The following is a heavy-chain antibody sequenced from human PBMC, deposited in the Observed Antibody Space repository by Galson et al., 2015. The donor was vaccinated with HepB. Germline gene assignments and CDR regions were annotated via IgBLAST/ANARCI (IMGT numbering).Heavy chain of an antibody. D-gene: IGHD2-8*02. CDR2: FDPEDGET. CDR1: GHTLSELS. J-gene: IGHJ4*02. Sequence: SVKVSCKVSGHTLSELSMQWVRQAPGKGLEWMGGFDPEDGETFYGQKFRGRVTMTADTSTDTAYMELGSLTSEDTAVYYCATATAYRYDAGGFSLDHWGQGTLVSVSS. V-gene: IGHV1-24*01. CDR3: ATATAYRYDAGGFSLDH.